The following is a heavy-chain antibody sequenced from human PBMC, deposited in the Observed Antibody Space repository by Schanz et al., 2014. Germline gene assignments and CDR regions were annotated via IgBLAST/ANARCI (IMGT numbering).Heavy chain of an antibody. CDR3: ARGGGPEDVFDI. J-gene: IGHJ3*02. CDR1: GGTFSSDT. D-gene: IGHD2-15*01. Sequence: VQLEQSGAEVKKPGSSVKVSCKASGGTFSSDTFSWVRQAPGQGLEWMGRIIPILGIANYAQNFQGRVTITADKSTSTAYMELSSLRSDDTAVYYCARGGGPEDVFDIWGQGTMVTVSS. CDR2: IIPILGIA. V-gene: IGHV1-69*02.